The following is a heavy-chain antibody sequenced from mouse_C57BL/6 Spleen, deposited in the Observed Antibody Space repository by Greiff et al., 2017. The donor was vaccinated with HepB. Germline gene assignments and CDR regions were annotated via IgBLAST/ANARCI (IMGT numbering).Heavy chain of an antibody. CDR1: GYTFTDYY. CDR2: INPYNGGT. V-gene: IGHV1-19*01. Sequence: VQLQQSGPVLVKPGASVKMSCKASGYTFTDYYMNWVQQSHGKSLEWIGVINPYNGGTSYNQKFKGKATLTVDKSSSTAYMELNSLTSEDSAVYYCARWGNYYSSSYEEGYYAMDYWGQGTSVTVSS. D-gene: IGHD1-1*01. J-gene: IGHJ4*01. CDR3: ARWGNYYSSSYEEGYYAMDY.